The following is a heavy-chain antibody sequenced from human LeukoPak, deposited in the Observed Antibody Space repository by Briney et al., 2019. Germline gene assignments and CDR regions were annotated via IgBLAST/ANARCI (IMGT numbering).Heavy chain of an antibody. Sequence: SVKVSCKTSGGTLNSHIFSWVRQAPGQGLEWMGKITPIIDTAKYSQKFQGRVTITADKSTTTVYMELSSLKSGDTAVYYCTRVNLRGSQYNWFDPCGQGTLVTVSS. V-gene: IGHV1-69*08. J-gene: IGHJ5*02. CDR1: GGTLNSHI. CDR2: ITPIIDTA. D-gene: IGHD1-26*01. CDR3: TRVNLRGSQYNWFDP.